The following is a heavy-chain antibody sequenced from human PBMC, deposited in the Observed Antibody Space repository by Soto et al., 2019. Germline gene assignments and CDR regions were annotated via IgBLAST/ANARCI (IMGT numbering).Heavy chain of an antibody. CDR3: ARVHQNYDYVWGSYRYCDY. J-gene: IGHJ4*02. V-gene: IGHV1-8*01. CDR1: GYTFTSYD. D-gene: IGHD3-16*02. Sequence: ASVKVSCKASGYTFTSYDINWVRQATGQGLEWMGWINPNSGNTGYAQKFQGRVTMTRNTSISTAYMELSSLRSEDTAVYYCARVHQNYDYVWGSYRYCDYWGQGTLVTVSS. CDR2: INPNSGNT.